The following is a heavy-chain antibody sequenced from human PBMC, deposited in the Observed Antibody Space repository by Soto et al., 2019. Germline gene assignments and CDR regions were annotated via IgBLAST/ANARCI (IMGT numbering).Heavy chain of an antibody. CDR2: IYHSGST. Sequence: SETLSLTGAGSGGSISRGGYSWNWIRQRPGKGLEWIGYIYHSGSTLYNPSLKSRVTISVDKSKNQFSLKLTSVTAADTAVYYCASEQLEGNWFDPWGQGTLVTVSS. J-gene: IGHJ5*02. CDR1: GGSISRGGYS. D-gene: IGHD1-1*01. CDR3: ASEQLEGNWFDP. V-gene: IGHV4-30-2*01.